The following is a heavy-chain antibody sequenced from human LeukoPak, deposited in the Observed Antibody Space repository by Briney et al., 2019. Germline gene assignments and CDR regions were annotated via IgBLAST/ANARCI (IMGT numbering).Heavy chain of an antibody. J-gene: IGHJ3*02. CDR3: ARHVYSSGWGAFDI. V-gene: IGHV3-21*01. CDR2: ISRSATYL. D-gene: IGHD6-19*01. CDR1: GFTFSDYS. Sequence: GGSLRLSCAASGFTFSDYSMNWVGQAPRKGLEWVSSISRSATYLYYADSLQGRFTVSRDDAKSSLYLQMNSLSAEDTAVYYCARHVYSSGWGAFDIWGQGTMVTVSS.